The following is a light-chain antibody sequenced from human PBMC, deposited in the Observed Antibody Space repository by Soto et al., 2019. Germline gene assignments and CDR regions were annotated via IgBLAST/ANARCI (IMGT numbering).Light chain of an antibody. V-gene: IGKV3-20*01. Sequence: EIVMTQSPAALSLSPGERATLYCRASQSVRSNYLAWYQQKPGQAPGLLIHGASSRATGIPDRFSGSGSGTDFTLTISTLDHEDFAVYYCNQYGTSPWTFGQGTKVDIK. J-gene: IGKJ1*01. CDR2: GAS. CDR1: QSVRSNY. CDR3: NQYGTSPWT.